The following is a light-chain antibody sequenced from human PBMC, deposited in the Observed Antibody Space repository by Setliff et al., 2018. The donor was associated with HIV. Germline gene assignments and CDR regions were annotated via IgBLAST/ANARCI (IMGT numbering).Light chain of an antibody. Sequence: QSVLTQPASVSGSPGQSITISCTGTSNDVGNYNLVSWHQQHPGKAPKLIIYEVNNRPSGVPFRFSGSKSGNTASLTISGLQAEDEADYYCCSHAGLTSYVFGSGTKVTVL. J-gene: IGLJ1*01. CDR1: SNDVGNYNL. V-gene: IGLV2-23*02. CDR2: EVN. CDR3: CSHAGLTSYV.